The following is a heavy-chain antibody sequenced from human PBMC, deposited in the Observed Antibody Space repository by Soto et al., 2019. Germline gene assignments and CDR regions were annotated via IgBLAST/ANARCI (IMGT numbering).Heavy chain of an antibody. CDR2: IYYSGST. D-gene: IGHD6-6*01. CDR1: GGSISSGDYY. V-gene: IGHV4-30-4*01. Sequence: QVQLQESGPGLVKPSQTLSLTCTVSGGSISSGDYYWSWIRQPPGKGLEWIGYIYYSGSTYYNPSLKTRVPLSVDTPQTQFSLKLSSVTAAHTSVYYCPRGRVTGAARRNNGMVAGGQVTTVSVS. J-gene: IGHJ6*02. CDR3: PRGRVTGAARRNNGMVA.